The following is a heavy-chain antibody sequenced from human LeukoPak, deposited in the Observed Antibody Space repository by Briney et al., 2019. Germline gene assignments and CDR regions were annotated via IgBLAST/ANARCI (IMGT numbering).Heavy chain of an antibody. CDR1: GGSIGSSSYY. J-gene: IGHJ4*02. CDR2: IYYSGST. D-gene: IGHD6-13*01. Sequence: PSETLSLTCSVSGGSIGSSSYYWGWIRQPPGKGLEWIGSIYYSGSTYYNPSLKSRVTISVDASKNQFSLKVSSVTAADTAVYYCARRGRGAAAVDYWGQGTLVTVSS. CDR3: ARRGRGAAAVDY. V-gene: IGHV4-39*07.